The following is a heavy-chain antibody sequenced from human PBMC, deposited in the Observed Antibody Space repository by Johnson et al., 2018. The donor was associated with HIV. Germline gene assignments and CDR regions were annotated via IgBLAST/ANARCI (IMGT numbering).Heavy chain of an antibody. CDR1: GFTFSSYA. V-gene: IGHV3-64*01. CDR2: ISSNGGST. D-gene: IGHD6-19*01. Sequence: VQLVESGGGLVQPGGSLRLSCAASGFTFSSYAMHWVRQAPGKGLEYVSAISSNGGSTYYANSVKGRLTISRDNSKNTLYLQMNSLKTEDTAVYYCTREGRTVAAFTVGAFDIWGQGTMVTVSS. CDR3: TREGRTVAAFTVGAFDI. J-gene: IGHJ3*02.